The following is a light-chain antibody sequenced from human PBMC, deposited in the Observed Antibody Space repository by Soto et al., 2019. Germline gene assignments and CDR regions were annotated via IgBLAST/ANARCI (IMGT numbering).Light chain of an antibody. CDR2: EVI. V-gene: IGLV2-14*01. CDR1: SSDIGAYNY. J-gene: IGLJ1*01. CDR3: SSYTSSSTTPYV. Sequence: QSALTQPASVSGSPGQSITISCTGNSSDIGAYNYVSWYRQHPGKAPKLMIYEVINRPSGVSNRFSGSKSGNTASLTISGLQAEDEADYYCSSYTSSSTTPYVFGTGTKVTVL.